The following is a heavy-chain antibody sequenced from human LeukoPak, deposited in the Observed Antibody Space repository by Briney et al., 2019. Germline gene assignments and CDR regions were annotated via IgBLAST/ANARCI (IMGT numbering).Heavy chain of an antibody. CDR1: GGSISSYY. CDR3: ARGLRYFDWTVGYYFDY. J-gene: IGHJ4*02. CDR2: IYYSGST. D-gene: IGHD3-9*01. V-gene: IGHV4-59*01. Sequence: SETLSLTCTVSGGSISSYYWSWIRQPPGKGLEWIGYIYYSGSTNYNPSLKSRVTISVDTSKNQSSLKLSSVTAADTAVYYCARGLRYFDWTVGYYFDYWGQGTLVTVPS.